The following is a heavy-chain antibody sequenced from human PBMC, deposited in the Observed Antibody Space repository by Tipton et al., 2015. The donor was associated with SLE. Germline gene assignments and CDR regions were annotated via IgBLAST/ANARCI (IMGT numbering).Heavy chain of an antibody. CDR1: GGSFSGYY. V-gene: IGHV4-34*01. CDR3: ANVNYYFDY. CDR2: INHSGST. J-gene: IGHJ4*02. Sequence: TLSLTCAVYGGSFSGYYWSWIRQPPGKGLEWIGEINHSGSTNYNPSLKSRVTISGDTSKNQFSLKLSSVTAADTAVYYCANVNYYFDYWGQGTLVTVSS. D-gene: IGHD3-10*01.